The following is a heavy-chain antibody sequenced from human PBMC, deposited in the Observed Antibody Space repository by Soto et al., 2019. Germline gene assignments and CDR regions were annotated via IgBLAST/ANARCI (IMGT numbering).Heavy chain of an antibody. CDR2: INPSGGST. J-gene: IGHJ4*02. V-gene: IGHV1-46*01. Sequence: ASVKVSCKASGYTFTSFYIQWVRQAPGQGLEWVGTINPSGGSTSYARKFQGRLTMTRDTSRSTVYMELSSLRSEDTAVYYCARRAETNGWNGFGADKYYFDFWGQGTLVTVS. D-gene: IGHD1-1*01. CDR1: GYTFTSFY. CDR3: ARRAETNGWNGFGADKYYFDF.